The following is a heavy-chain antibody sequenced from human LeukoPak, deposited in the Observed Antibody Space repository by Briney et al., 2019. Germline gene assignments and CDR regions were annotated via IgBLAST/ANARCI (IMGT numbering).Heavy chain of an antibody. CDR2: INPNSGGT. CDR3: ARRYCSGGSCYVDY. J-gene: IGHJ4*02. Sequence: ASVTVSFKASGYTFTGYYMHWVRQAPGQGLEGMGWINPNSGGTNYAQRFQGRVTMTRDTSISTAYMELSRLTSDDTAVYYCARRYCSGGSCYVDYWGQGSLVTVSS. V-gene: IGHV1-2*02. D-gene: IGHD2-15*01. CDR1: GYTFTGYY.